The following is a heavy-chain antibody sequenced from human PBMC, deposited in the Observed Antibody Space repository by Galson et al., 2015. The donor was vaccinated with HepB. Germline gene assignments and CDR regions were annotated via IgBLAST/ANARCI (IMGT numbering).Heavy chain of an antibody. Sequence: SLRLSCAASGFIFSDYYMSWIRQAPGKGLEWLSYISGGTTYSNYADSVKGRFTISRDNAKNSLYLQINSLRADDTAVYYCARVADSDYGDHTHFDYWAREAWSPSPQ. CDR1: GFIFSDYY. CDR3: ARVADSDYGDHTHFDY. V-gene: IGHV3-11*06. J-gene: IGHJ4*02. CDR2: ISGGTTYS. D-gene: IGHD4-17*01.